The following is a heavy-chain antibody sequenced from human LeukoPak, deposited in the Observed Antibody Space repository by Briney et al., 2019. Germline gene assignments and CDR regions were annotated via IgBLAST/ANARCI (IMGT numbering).Heavy chain of an antibody. CDR3: ARVHDTTGYYHYFES. D-gene: IGHD3-9*01. J-gene: IGHJ4*02. CDR1: GFTLSSYW. CDR2: INSDGSGI. Sequence: PGGSLRLSCAVSGFTLSSYWMHWVRQLPGKGLVWVSRINSDGSGISYAGSVKGRFTISRDNSKNTLYLQMNNPRVEDTAIYYCARVHDTTGYYHYFESWGQGTLVTVYS. V-gene: IGHV3-74*01.